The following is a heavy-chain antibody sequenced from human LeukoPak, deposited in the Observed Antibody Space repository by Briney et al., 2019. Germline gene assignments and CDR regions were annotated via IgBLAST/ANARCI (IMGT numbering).Heavy chain of an antibody. V-gene: IGHV4-4*07. D-gene: IGHD6-13*01. CDR2: IYTSGST. J-gene: IGHJ4*02. Sequence: SETLSLTCTVSGGSINSYYWNWIRQPAGKGLEWIGRIYTSGSTNYNPSLKSRVTISVDTSKNQFSLKLSSVTAADTAVYYCARESQGSVAAAATYGYWGQGTLVTVSS. CDR3: ARESQGSVAAAATYGY. CDR1: GGSINSYY.